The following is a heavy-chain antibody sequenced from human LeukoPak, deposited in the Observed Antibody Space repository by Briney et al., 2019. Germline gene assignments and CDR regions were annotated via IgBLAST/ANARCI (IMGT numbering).Heavy chain of an antibody. J-gene: IGHJ4*02. CDR1: GGSFSGYY. CDR3: ARPNGSGSYSNPFDY. CDR2: INHSGST. Sequence: WETLSLTCAVYGGSFSGYYWSWIRQPPGKGLEWIGEINHSGSTYYNPSLKSRVTISVDTSKNQFSLKLSSVTAADTAVYYCARPNGSGSYSNPFDYWGQGTLVTVSS. D-gene: IGHD3-10*01. V-gene: IGHV4-34*01.